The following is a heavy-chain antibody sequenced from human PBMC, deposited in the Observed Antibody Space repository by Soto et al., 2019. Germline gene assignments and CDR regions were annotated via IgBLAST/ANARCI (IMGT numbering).Heavy chain of an antibody. J-gene: IGHJ6*02. CDR2: ISAYNGNT. CDR1: GYTFTSYG. V-gene: IGHV1-18*04. D-gene: IGHD3-16*02. CDR3: ARVADYVWGSYRSYGMDV. Sequence: ALVKVSCQASGYTFTSYGISWVRQAPGQGLEWMGWISAYNGNTNYAQKLQGRVTMTTDTSTSTAYMELRSLRSDDTAVYYCARVADYVWGSYRSYGMDVWGQGTTVTVSS.